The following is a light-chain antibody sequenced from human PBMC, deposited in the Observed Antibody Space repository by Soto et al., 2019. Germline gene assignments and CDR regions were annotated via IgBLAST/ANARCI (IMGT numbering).Light chain of an antibody. CDR2: STN. V-gene: IGLV8-61*01. J-gene: IGLJ3*02. Sequence: QTVVTQEPSFSVSPGGTVTLTCGLSSGSVSTSNYPSWYQQTPGQAPRTLIYSTNTRSSGVPDRFSGSILGNKAALTITGAQADDESDYYCVLHMGSGIGVFGGGTKVTVL. CDR1: SGSVSTSNY. CDR3: VLHMGSGIGV.